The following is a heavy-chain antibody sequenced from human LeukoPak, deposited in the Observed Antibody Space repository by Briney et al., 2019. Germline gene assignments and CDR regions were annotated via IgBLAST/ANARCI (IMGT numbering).Heavy chain of an antibody. CDR2: IIPILGIA. Sequence: ASVKVSCKASGGTFSSYAIIWVRQAPGQGLEWMGRIIPILGIANYAQKFQGRVTITADKSTSTAYMELSSLRSEDTAVYYCARGRADDSSGYLFYWGQGTLVTVSS. V-gene: IGHV1-69*04. D-gene: IGHD3-22*01. CDR1: GGTFSSYA. CDR3: ARGRADDSSGYLFY. J-gene: IGHJ4*02.